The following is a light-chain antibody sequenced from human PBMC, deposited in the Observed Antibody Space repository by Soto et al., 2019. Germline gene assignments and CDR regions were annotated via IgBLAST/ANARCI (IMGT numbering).Light chain of an antibody. J-gene: IGLJ1*01. CDR2: EVS. Sequence: QSVLTQPASVSGSPGQSITISCTGTSSDVGGYNYVSWYQQHPGKAPKLMIYEVSNRPSRVSNRFSGSKSGNTASLPISRLQAEAEADYFCSSPTPGSLYVFGTGTKVTVL. CDR3: SSPTPGSLYV. V-gene: IGLV2-14*01. CDR1: SSDVGGYNY.